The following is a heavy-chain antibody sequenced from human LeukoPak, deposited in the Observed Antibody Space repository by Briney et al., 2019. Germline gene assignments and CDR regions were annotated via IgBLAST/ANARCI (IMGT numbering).Heavy chain of an antibody. V-gene: IGHV4-4*07. J-gene: IGHJ4*02. CDR2: IYASGVT. Sequence: SETLSLTCTVSGGSIRSRSWSWIRQPAGKGLEWIGRIYASGVTYYKSSLESRVTMSVVTSKNQFSLKLTSVTAADTAVYYCASHKLAASGTGSVDSWGQGTLVTASS. CDR1: GGSIRSRS. CDR3: ASHKLAASGTGSVDS. D-gene: IGHD6-13*01.